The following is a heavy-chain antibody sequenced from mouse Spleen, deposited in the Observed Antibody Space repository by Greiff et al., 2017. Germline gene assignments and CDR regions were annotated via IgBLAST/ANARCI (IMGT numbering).Heavy chain of an antibody. Sequence: VKLQQPGAELVKPGASVKMSCKASGYTFTSYWITWVKQRPGQGLEWIGDIYPGSGSTNYNEKFKSKATLTVDTSSSTAYMQLSSLTSEDSAVYYCARGVTGDYAMDYWGQGTSVTVSS. CDR1: GYTFTSYW. V-gene: IGHV1-55*01. CDR2: IYPGSGST. J-gene: IGHJ4*01. CDR3: ARGVTGDYAMDY. D-gene: IGHD2-1*01.